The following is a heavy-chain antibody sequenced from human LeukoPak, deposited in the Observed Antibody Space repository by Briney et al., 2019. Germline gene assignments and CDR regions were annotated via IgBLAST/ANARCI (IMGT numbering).Heavy chain of an antibody. Sequence: SETLSLTCTVVGGSISSYYWSWIRQPPGKGLEWIGYIYYSGSTNYNPSLKSRVTISGDTSKNQFSLKLSSVTAADTAVYYCARAGDNSGYYPYYFDYWGQGTLVTVSS. V-gene: IGHV4-59*01. CDR3: ARAGDNSGYYPYYFDY. J-gene: IGHJ4*02. D-gene: IGHD3-22*01. CDR1: GGSISSYY. CDR2: IYYSGST.